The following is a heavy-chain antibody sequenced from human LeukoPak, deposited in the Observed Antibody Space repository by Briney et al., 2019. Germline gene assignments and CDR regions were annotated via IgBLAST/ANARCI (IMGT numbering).Heavy chain of an antibody. CDR1: GYSFTSNY. CDR3: ARDGSGSGSYYTPSPSY. V-gene: IGHV1-46*01. J-gene: IGHJ4*02. CDR2: INPNSGGT. D-gene: IGHD3-10*01. Sequence: ASVKVSCKASGYSFTSNYMHWVRQAPGQGLEWMGWINPNSGGTSYAQKFQGRVTMTRDMSTSTVYMELSSLRSEDTAVYYCARDGSGSGSYYTPSPSYWGQGTLVTVSS.